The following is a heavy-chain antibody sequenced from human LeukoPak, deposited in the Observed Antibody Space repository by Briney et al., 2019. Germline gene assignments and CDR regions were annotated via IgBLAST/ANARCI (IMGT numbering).Heavy chain of an antibody. CDR2: NSSSGSAR. D-gene: IGHD3-9*01. V-gene: IGHV3-11*01. CDR3: AREGSSLTGVHY. Sequence: GGSLRLSCVASGFTFSDYYMSWIRQAPGKGLEWVSYNSSSGSARYYTDSVKGRFTISRDNAKNSLYLQMNSLRAEDTAVYYCAREGSSLTGVHYWGQGTLVTVSS. J-gene: IGHJ4*02. CDR1: GFTFSDYY.